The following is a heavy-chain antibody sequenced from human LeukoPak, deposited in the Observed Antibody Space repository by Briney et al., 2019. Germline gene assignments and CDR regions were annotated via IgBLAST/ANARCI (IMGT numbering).Heavy chain of an antibody. V-gene: IGHV3-30-3*01. CDR3: ARDLLGNSGSYLRHPNGPPFDY. J-gene: IGHJ4*02. D-gene: IGHD1-26*01. CDR2: ISYDGSNK. CDR1: GFTFSSYA. Sequence: PGGSLRLSCAASGFTFSSYAMHWVRQAPGKGLEWVAVISYDGSNKYYADSVKGRFTISRDNAKNTLHLQMNSLRAEDTAVYYCARDLLGNSGSYLRHPNGPPFDYWGQGTLVTVSS.